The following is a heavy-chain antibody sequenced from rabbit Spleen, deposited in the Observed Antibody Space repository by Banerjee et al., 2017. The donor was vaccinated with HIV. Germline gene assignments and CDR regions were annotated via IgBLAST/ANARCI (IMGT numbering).Heavy chain of an antibody. J-gene: IGHJ4*01. CDR3: ARETWGSSGNYGL. CDR1: GFSFSSGYD. CDR2: IGTGVGDT. D-gene: IGHD1-1*01. Sequence: QEQLVESGGGLVKPGASLTLTCKASGFSFSSGYDMCWVRQAPGKGLEWIACIGTGVGDTYYASWAKGRFTISKTSSTTVTLQVTSLTAADTATYFCARETWGSSGNYGLWGPGTLVTVS. V-gene: IGHV1S45*01.